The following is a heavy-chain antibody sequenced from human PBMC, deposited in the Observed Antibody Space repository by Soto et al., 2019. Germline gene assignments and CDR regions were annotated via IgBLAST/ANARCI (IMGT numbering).Heavy chain of an antibody. V-gene: IGHV3-21*01. CDR3: ARETYSSGPFDY. CDR2: ISSSSSYI. CDR1: GFTFSSYS. Sequence: EVQLVESGGGLVKPGGSLRLSCAASGFTFSSYSMNWVRQAPGKGLEWVSSISSSSSYIYYADSVKGRFTISRDNAKNSLYLPMNSLRAEDTAVYYCARETYSSGPFDYWGQGTLVTVSS. J-gene: IGHJ4*02. D-gene: IGHD6-19*01.